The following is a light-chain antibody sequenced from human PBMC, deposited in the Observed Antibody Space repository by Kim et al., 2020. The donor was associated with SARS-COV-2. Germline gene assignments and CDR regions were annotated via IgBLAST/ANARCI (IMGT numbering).Light chain of an antibody. V-gene: IGLV1-40*01. CDR2: HNN. CDR1: SSNIGAVYD. CDR3: QSYDISLSGSKV. Sequence: VTISCPGRSSNIGAVYDVHWYQQLPGTAPKLLIYHNNNRPSGVPDRFAGSRSGTSASLAITGLQAEDEADYYCQSYDISLSGSKVFGGGTQLTVL. J-gene: IGLJ3*02.